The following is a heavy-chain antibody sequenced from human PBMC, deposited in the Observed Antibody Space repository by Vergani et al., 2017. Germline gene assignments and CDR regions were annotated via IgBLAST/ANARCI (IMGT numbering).Heavy chain of an antibody. D-gene: IGHD4-17*01. CDR1: GFTFSNYA. CDR3: ARDGGWGDYATYYFDY. Sequence: VQLVESGGGVVQPGRSLRLSCAASGFTFSNYAMSWVRQAPGKGLEWVSAISGSGGSTYYADSVKGRFTISRDNAKNTLYLQMNSLRAEDTAVYYCARDGGWGDYATYYFDYWGQGTLVTVSS. CDR2: ISGSGGST. V-gene: IGHV3-23*04. J-gene: IGHJ4*02.